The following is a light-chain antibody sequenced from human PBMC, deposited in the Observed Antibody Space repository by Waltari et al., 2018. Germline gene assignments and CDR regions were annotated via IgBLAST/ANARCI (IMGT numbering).Light chain of an antibody. J-gene: IGLJ1*01. CDR2: EVS. V-gene: IGLV2-14*01. Sequence: QSALTQPASVSGSPGQSITISCSGTDSYVGSYALFPWYQQHPGKAPHLIIYEVSNRPSGISNRFSASKSGNTASLTISGLQAEDEADYYCSSYTTSSAPGVFGTGTRVTVL. CDR3: SSYTTSSAPGV. CDR1: DSYVGSYAL.